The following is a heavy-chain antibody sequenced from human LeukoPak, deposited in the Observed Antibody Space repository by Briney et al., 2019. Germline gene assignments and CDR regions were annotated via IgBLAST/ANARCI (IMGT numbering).Heavy chain of an antibody. CDR3: ARATPLRYFDWLETTNFDY. J-gene: IGHJ4*02. V-gene: IGHV1-2*02. Sequence: GASVKVSCKASGYTFTGYYMHWVRQAPGQGLEWMGWINPNSGGTNYAQKFQGRVTMTRDTSISTAYMELSRLRSDDTAVYYCARATPLRYFDWLETTNFDYWGQGTLVTVSS. D-gene: IGHD3-9*01. CDR1: GYTFTGYY. CDR2: INPNSGGT.